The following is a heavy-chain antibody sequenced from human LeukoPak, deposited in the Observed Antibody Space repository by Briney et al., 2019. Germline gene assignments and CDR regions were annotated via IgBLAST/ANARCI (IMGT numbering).Heavy chain of an antibody. J-gene: IGHJ3*02. V-gene: IGHV4-59*01. D-gene: IGHD3-22*01. Sequence: PSETLSLTCTVSGGSISSYYWSWIRQPPGKGLEWIGYIHYSGSTNYDPSLKSRVTISVDTSRNQFSLNLTSVTAADTAVYYCAKSRSGYQIDIWGQGTMVTVSP. CDR3: AKSRSGYQIDI. CDR2: IHYSGST. CDR1: GGSISSYY.